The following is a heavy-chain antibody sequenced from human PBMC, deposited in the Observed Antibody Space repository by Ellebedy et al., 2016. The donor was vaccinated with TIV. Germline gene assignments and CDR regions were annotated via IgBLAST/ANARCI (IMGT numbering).Heavy chain of an antibody. CDR2: IGTAGDT. J-gene: IGHJ4*03. CDR3: ARVRFGDTAVDY. Sequence: GESLKISCAASGFTFSSYDMHWVRQGTGTGLEWVSAIGTAGDTYYPGSVKGRFTISRENAKNSLYLQITSLRAEDTAVYYCARVRFGDTAVDYWGQGTLVTVSS. CDR1: GFTFSSYD. D-gene: IGHD2-21*01. V-gene: IGHV3-13*01.